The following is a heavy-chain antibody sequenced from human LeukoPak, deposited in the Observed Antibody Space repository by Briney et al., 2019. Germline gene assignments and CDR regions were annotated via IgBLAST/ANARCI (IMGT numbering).Heavy chain of an antibody. J-gene: IGHJ4*02. CDR3: ARARGYSGYDLGGYYFDY. Sequence: PSETLSLTCTVSGGSITNYFWTWIRQPAGKGLEWIGRIYSSGTTNYNPSLKSRVTMSVDTSKNQFSLKLSSVTAADTAVYYCARARGYSGYDLGGYYFDYWGQGTLVTVSS. D-gene: IGHD5-12*01. CDR2: IYSSGTT. CDR1: GGSITNYF. V-gene: IGHV4-4*07.